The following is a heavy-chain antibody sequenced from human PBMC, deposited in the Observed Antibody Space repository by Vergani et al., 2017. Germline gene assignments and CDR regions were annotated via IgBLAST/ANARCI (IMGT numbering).Heavy chain of an antibody. CDR2: IKNTGDST. Sequence: EVQLLQSEGAVVQPGGSLRLSCVASGFTFSSPAMSWVRQGHGQGLEWVSSIKNTGDSTHYADSVKGRFTISRDNSKNTLYLQMHSLRVEDTALYYCAKFPLNITTPDRGDFWGQGSLVTVSS. CDR3: AKFPLNITTPDRGDF. J-gene: IGHJ4*02. CDR1: GFTFSSPA. D-gene: IGHD1-1*01. V-gene: IGHV3-23*01.